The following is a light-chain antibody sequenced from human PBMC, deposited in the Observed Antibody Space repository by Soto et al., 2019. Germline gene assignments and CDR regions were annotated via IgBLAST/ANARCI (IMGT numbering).Light chain of an antibody. CDR2: SNN. V-gene: IGLV1-44*01. CDR3: AAWDDSLSGVV. CDR1: SSNIGSNT. Sequence: QSVLTQPPSASGTPGQRVTISCSGSSSNIGSNTVNWYQQLPGTAPKLLIYSNNQRPSGVPDRLSDSKSGTSASLAISGLQSEEEADYYCAAWDDSLSGVVFGGGPKLTVL. J-gene: IGLJ2*01.